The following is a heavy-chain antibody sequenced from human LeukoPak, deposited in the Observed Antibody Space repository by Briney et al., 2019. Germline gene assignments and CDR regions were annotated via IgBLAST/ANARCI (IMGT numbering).Heavy chain of an antibody. Sequence: ASVKVSCKASGYTFTVYYMHWVRQAPGQGLEWMGRINPNSGGTNYAQKFQGRVTMTRDTSISTAYMELRRLRSDDTAVYYCARDMDPGSGWDDFDYWGQGTLVTVSS. CDR3: ARDMDPGSGWDDFDY. CDR1: GYTFTVYY. D-gene: IGHD6-19*01. J-gene: IGHJ4*02. CDR2: INPNSGGT. V-gene: IGHV1-2*06.